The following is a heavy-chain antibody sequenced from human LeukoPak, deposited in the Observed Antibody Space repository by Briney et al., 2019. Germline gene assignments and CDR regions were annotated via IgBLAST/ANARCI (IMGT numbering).Heavy chain of an antibody. V-gene: IGHV4-34*01. CDR3: AREVYGDWNPFDY. CDR2: INHSGST. CDR1: GGSFSGYY. Sequence: QASETLSLTCAVYGGSFSGYYWSWIRQPPGKGLEWIGEINHSGSTNYNPSLKSRVTISVDTSKNQFSLKLSSVIAADTAVYYCAREVYGDWNPFDYWGQGTLVTVSS. D-gene: IGHD4-17*01. J-gene: IGHJ4*02.